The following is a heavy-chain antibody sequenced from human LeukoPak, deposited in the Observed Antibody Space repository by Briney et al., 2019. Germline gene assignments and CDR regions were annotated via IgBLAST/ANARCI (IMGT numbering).Heavy chain of an antibody. Sequence: ASVKVSCKASGYTFTGYYMHWVRQAPGQGLEWMGWINPNSGGTNYAQKFQGRVTMTRDTSISTAYMELSRLRSDDMAVYYCAREGTYNWNDEDYWGQGTLVTVSS. CDR2: INPNSGGT. CDR3: AREGTYNWNDEDY. CDR1: GYTFTGYY. D-gene: IGHD1-20*01. V-gene: IGHV1-2*02. J-gene: IGHJ4*02.